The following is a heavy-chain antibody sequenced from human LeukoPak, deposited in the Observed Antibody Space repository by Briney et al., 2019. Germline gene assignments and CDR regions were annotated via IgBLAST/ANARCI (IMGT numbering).Heavy chain of an antibody. CDR3: ARTHRSSVYYYYMDV. CDR2: ISAYNGNT. CDR1: GYTFTSYG. V-gene: IGHV1-18*01. Sequence: GASVKVSCKSSGYTFTSYGISWVRQAPGQGLEWMGWISAYNGNTNYAQKLQGRVTMTTDTSTSTAYMELRSLRSDDTAVYYCARTHRSSVYYYYMDVWGKGTTVTVS. J-gene: IGHJ6*03. D-gene: IGHD2-2*01.